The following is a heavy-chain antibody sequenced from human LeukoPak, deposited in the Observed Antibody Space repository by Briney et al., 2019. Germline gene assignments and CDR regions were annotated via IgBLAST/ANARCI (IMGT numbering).Heavy chain of an antibody. CDR3: ARSVIPGDAFDI. D-gene: IGHD3-16*02. V-gene: IGHV4-61*01. J-gene: IGHJ3*02. CDR1: GGSVSSGCYY. CDR2: IYYSGST. Sequence: SETLSLTCTVSGGSVSSGCYYWSWIRQPPGKGLEWIGYIYYSGSTNYNPSLKSRVTISVDTSKNQFSLKLSSVTAADTAVYYCARSVIPGDAFDIWGQGTMVTVSS.